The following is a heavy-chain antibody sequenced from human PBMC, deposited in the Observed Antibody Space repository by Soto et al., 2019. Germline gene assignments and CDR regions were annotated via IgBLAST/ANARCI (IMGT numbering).Heavy chain of an antibody. CDR1: GFTFNNYA. CDR2: SSGGGDTT. J-gene: IGHJ4*02. V-gene: IGHV3-23*01. D-gene: IGHD3-10*01. CDR3: AKGRGGSGSLTPRVDF. Sequence: EVQLLESGGGLVQPGGSLRLSCAASGFTFNNYAMTWVRQAPGKGLEWVSASSGGGDTTSYADSVKGRFTVSRAGSKNTLYLQMSSLRAEDTALYYCAKGRGGSGSLTPRVDFWGQGTLVTVSS.